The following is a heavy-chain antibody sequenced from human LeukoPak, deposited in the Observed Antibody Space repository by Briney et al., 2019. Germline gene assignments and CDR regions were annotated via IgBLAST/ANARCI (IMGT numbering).Heavy chain of an antibody. Sequence: GSLRLSCAASGFTFSSYGMHWVRQAPGKGLEWVAVIWYDGSNKYYADSVKGRFTISRDNSKNTLYLQMNSLRAEDTAVYYCARASPVYGSGSPYFDYWGQGTLVTVSS. D-gene: IGHD3-10*01. CDR2: IWYDGSNK. CDR1: GFTFSSYG. V-gene: IGHV3-33*01. J-gene: IGHJ4*02. CDR3: ARASPVYGSGSPYFDY.